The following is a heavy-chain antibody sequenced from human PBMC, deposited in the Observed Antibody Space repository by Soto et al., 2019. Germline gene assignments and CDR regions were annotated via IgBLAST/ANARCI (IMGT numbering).Heavy chain of an antibody. Sequence: SVKVSCKASGGTFSSYAISWVRQAPGQGLEWMGGIIPIFGTANYAQKFQGRVTITADESTSTAYMELSSLRSEDTAVYYCARDVEYRSNTPLDWGQGTTVTVYS. J-gene: IGHJ6*02. CDR2: IIPIFGTA. CDR3: ARDVEYRSNTPLD. CDR1: GGTFSSYA. V-gene: IGHV1-69*13. D-gene: IGHD6-6*01.